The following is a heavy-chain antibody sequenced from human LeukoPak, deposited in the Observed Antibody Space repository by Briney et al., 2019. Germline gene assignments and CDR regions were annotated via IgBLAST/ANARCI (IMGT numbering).Heavy chain of an antibody. D-gene: IGHD7-27*01. CDR1: GFTFDDYA. V-gene: IGHV3-9*01. CDR3: AKGSPGDSNAFDI. Sequence: PGGSQRLSCAAPGFTFDDYAMHWVRQVPGKGLEWVSGVSWNSVYIGYADSVKGRFIISRDNAKNSLYLQMNSLRAEDTALYYCAKGSPGDSNAFDIWGQGTMVTVSS. CDR2: VSWNSVYI. J-gene: IGHJ3*02.